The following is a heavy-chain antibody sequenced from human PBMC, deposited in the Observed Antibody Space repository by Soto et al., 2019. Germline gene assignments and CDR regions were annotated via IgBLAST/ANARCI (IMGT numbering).Heavy chain of an antibody. D-gene: IGHD3-3*01. V-gene: IGHV5-10-1*01. CDR1: GYNFTSYW. CDR3: ARRGYDFWSGLDV. CDR2: IDPTDSFT. J-gene: IGHJ6*02. Sequence: GESLKISCKGSGYNFTSYWIIWVRQMPGKGLEWMGNIDPTDSFTNYSPSFQGHVAISTDKSMSTAYLQWGTLKASDTAMYYCARRGYDFWSGLDVWGQGTTVTVSS.